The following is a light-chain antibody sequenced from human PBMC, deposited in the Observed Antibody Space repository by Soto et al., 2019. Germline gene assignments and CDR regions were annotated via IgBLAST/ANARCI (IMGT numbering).Light chain of an antibody. J-gene: IGKJ4*01. CDR3: QQRQSSPLT. V-gene: IGKV1-39*01. Sequence: DIQMTQSPSSLSASVGNRVTITCRASQSISIYLNWYQQRPGQAPKLLIYDASSLQSGVPSRFSGSGSGTDFTLAISSLQPEDFATYYCQQRQSSPLTFGGGTKVEIK. CDR1: QSISIY. CDR2: DAS.